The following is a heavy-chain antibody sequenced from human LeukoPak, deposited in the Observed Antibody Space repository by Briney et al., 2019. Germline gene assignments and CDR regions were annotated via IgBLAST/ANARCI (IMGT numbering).Heavy chain of an antibody. CDR3: ATGPHCSSTSCYKHPNY. CDR1: GYTFTSYG. CDR2: ISAYNGNT. Sequence: GASVKVSCKASGYTFTSYGISWVRQAPGQGLEWMGWISAYNGNTNYAQKLQGRVTMTTDTSTSTAYMELSSLRSEDTAVYYCATGPHCSSTSCYKHPNYWGQGTLVTVSS. J-gene: IGHJ4*02. D-gene: IGHD2-2*02. V-gene: IGHV1-18*01.